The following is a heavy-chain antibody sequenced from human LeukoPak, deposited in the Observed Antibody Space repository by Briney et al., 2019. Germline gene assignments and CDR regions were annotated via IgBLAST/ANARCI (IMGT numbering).Heavy chain of an antibody. Sequence: NPGGSLRLSCAASGFTFSSYSMNWVRQAPGKGLEWVSSISSSSSYIYYADSVKGRFTISRDNAKNSLYPQMNSLRAEDTAVYYCARDSGGLWSDAFDIWGQGTMVTVSS. J-gene: IGHJ3*02. CDR2: ISSSSSYI. V-gene: IGHV3-21*01. CDR3: ARDSGGLWSDAFDI. D-gene: IGHD3-10*01. CDR1: GFTFSSYS.